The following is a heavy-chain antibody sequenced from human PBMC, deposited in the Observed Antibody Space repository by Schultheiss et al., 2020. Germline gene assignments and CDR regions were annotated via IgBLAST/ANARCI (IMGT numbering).Heavy chain of an antibody. CDR1: GYTFTSYG. J-gene: IGHJ4*02. CDR2: ISAYNGNT. D-gene: IGHD3-3*01. CDR3: ARVQERFLEWLADY. Sequence: ASVKVSCKASGYTFTSYGISWVRQAPGQGLEWMGWISAYNGNTNYAQKLQGRVTMTTDTSTSTAYMELRSLRSDDTAVYYCARVQERFLEWLADYWGQGTLVSGSS. V-gene: IGHV1-18*01.